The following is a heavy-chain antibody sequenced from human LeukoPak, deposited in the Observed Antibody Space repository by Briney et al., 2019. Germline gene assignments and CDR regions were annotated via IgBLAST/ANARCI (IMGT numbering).Heavy chain of an antibody. CDR3: ARQKCTSTSCLTKNAFDI. V-gene: IGHV4-4*09. J-gene: IGHJ3*02. D-gene: IGHD2-2*01. Sequence: PSETLSLTCTVSGSISSYYWSWIRLPPGKGLEWIGYIYTSGSTNYNPSLTSRVTISVDTSKNQFSLDLSSVTAADTTVYYCARQKCTSTSCLTKNAFDIWGQGTMVTVSS. CDR2: IYTSGST. CDR1: GSISSYY.